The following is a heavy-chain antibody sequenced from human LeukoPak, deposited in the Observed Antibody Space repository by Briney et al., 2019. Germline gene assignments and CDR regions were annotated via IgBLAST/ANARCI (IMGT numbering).Heavy chain of an antibody. V-gene: IGHV4-4*02. CDR1: GGSISSSNW. CDR2: IYHSGST. J-gene: IGHJ5*02. D-gene: IGHD4-17*01. CDR3: ARGVPIYGDYVHWFDP. Sequence: SETLSLTCAVPGGSISSSNWWSWVRQPPGKGLEWIGEIYHSGSTNYNPSLKSRVTISVDKSKNQFSLKLSSVTAADTAVYYCARGVPIYGDYVHWFDPWGQGTLVTVSS.